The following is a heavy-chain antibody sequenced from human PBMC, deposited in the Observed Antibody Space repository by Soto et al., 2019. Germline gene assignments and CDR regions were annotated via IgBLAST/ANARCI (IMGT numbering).Heavy chain of an antibody. CDR1: GFTFSSYG. V-gene: IGHV3-30*18. Sequence: VGSLRLSCAASGFTFSSYGMHWVRQAPGKGLEWVAVISYDGSNKYYADSVKGRFTISRDNSKNTLYLQMNSLRAEDTAVYYCAKDLMITFGGVIQYYYGMDVWGQGTTVTVSS. D-gene: IGHD3-16*01. CDR3: AKDLMITFGGVIQYYYGMDV. J-gene: IGHJ6*02. CDR2: ISYDGSNK.